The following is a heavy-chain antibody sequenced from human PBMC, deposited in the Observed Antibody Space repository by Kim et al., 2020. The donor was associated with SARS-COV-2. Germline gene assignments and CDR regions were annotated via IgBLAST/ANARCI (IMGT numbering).Heavy chain of an antibody. CDR3: ERHPGNPRGLFDP. D-gene: IGHD4-17*01. CDR2: VYHTGTT. Sequence: SETLSLTCTVSGGFISSGDYFWAWIRQSPEKGLEWIGSVYHTGTTYYSPSLQSRVTMSVDTSKSQFYLRLSSMTAADTAKYFCERHPGNPRGLFDPWGQGTLVTVSS. J-gene: IGHJ5*02. CDR1: GGFISSGDYF. V-gene: IGHV4-39*01.